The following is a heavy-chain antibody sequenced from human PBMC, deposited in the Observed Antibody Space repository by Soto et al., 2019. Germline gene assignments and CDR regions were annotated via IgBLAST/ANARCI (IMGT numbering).Heavy chain of an antibody. V-gene: IGHV2-5*02. CDR3: ALGIAARPFDS. CDR2: IYWDDDE. CDR1: GFSLTTTGVG. J-gene: IGHJ4*02. D-gene: IGHD6-6*01. Sequence: QISLKESGPALVKPTQTLTLTCSFSGFSLTTTGVGVGWIRQPPGKALELLALIYWDDDERYNPSLKNRLTINNDTSKNLVVLTMTNVDPVDTATYYCALGIAARPFDSWGQGTLVTVSS.